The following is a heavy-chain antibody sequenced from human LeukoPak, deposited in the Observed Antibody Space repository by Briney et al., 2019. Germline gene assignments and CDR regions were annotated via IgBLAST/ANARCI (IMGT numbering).Heavy chain of an antibody. CDR1: GFTFSNYA. J-gene: IGHJ4*02. D-gene: IGHD6-13*01. CDR2: ITWSGSST. Sequence: GGSLRLSCSASGFTFSNYAMTWVRQAPGKGLEGVSSITWSGSSTYYADSMKGRFTISRDNSKDTLYLQINSLRVEDTAVYYCAKDPRSSSWSYYFDYWGQGTLVTVSS. CDR3: AKDPRSSSWSYYFDY. V-gene: IGHV3-23*01.